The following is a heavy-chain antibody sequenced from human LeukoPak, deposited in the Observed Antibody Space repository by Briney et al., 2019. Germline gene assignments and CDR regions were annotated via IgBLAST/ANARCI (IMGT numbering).Heavy chain of an antibody. V-gene: IGHV3-30*18. J-gene: IGHJ4*02. CDR3: AKKRGGAVAVGGYFDY. CDR1: GFTFSSYG. Sequence: GRSLRLSCAASGFTFSSYGMHWVRQAPGKGLEWVAVISYDGSNKYYADSVKGRFTISRDSSKNTLYLQMNSLRAEDTAVYYCAKKRGGAVAVGGYFDYWGQGTLVTVSS. D-gene: IGHD6-19*01. CDR2: ISYDGSNK.